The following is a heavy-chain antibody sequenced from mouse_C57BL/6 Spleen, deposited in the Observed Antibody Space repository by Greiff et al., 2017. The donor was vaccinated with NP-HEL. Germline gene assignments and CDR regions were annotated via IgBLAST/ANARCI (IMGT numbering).Heavy chain of an antibody. CDR3: ARSGKNSFAY. J-gene: IGHJ3*01. CDR1: GYAFSSSW. Sequence: VQLQESGPELVKPGASVKISCKASGYAFSSSWMNWVKQRPGKGLEWIGRIYPGDGDTNYNGKFKGKATLTADKSSSTAYMQLSSLTSEDSAVYFCARSGKNSFAYWGQGTLVTVSA. V-gene: IGHV1-82*01. CDR2: IYPGDGDT.